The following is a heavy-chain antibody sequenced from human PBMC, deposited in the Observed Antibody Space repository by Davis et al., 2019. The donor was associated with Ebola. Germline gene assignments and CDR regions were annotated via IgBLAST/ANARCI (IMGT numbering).Heavy chain of an antibody. CDR2: IYPGDSDT. CDR3: AKSRSSSSWFDP. Sequence: KVSCKGSGYSFTSYWIGWVRQMPGKGLEWMGIIYPGDSDTIYSPSFQGQVTFSVDKSITTAYVQWSSLKASDTATYYCAKSRSSSSWFDPWGQGTRVTVSS. J-gene: IGHJ5*02. V-gene: IGHV5-51*01. D-gene: IGHD6-6*01. CDR1: GYSFTSYW.